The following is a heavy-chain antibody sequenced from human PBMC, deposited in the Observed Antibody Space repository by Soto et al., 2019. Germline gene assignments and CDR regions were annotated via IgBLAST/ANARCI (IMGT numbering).Heavy chain of an antibody. CDR2: ISAYNGNT. D-gene: IGHD4-17*01. J-gene: IGHJ4*02. Sequence: QVQLVQSGAEVKKPGASVKVSCKASGYTFTSYGISWVRQAPGQGLEWMGWISAYNGNTNYAQKLQGRVTMTTDTSTSTAYMELRSLRSDATAVYYCARAPAPTVTSYYFDYWGQGTLVTVSS. CDR1: GYTFTSYG. CDR3: ARAPAPTVTSYYFDY. V-gene: IGHV1-18*01.